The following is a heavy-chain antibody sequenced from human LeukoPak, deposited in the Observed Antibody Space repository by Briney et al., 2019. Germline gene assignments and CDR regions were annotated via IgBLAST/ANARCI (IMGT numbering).Heavy chain of an antibody. J-gene: IGHJ4*02. CDR1: GGSISSGSYY. CDR2: IYTSGST. V-gene: IGHV4-61*02. Sequence: SETLSLTCTVSGGSISSGSYYWSWIRQPAGKGLEWIGRIYTSGSTNYNPSLKSRVTMSVDTSKNQFSLKLSSVTAADTAVYYCASEPIDDSCSSASCSHHYWGQGTLVTVSS. D-gene: IGHD2-2*01. CDR3: ASEPIDDSCSSASCSHHY.